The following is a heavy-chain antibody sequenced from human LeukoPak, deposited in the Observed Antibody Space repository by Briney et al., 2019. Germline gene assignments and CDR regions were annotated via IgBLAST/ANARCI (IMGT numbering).Heavy chain of an antibody. CDR2: IYYSGST. J-gene: IGHJ3*02. V-gene: IGHV4-59*08. CDR3: ARRCYYDSSGYPPDAFDI. CDR1: GGSISSYY. D-gene: IGHD3-22*01. Sequence: PSETLSLTCTVSGGSISSYYWSWIRQPPGKGLEWIGYIYYSGSTNYHPSLKSRVTISVDTSKNQFSLKLSSVTAADTAVYYCARRCYYDSSGYPPDAFDIWGQGTMVTVSS.